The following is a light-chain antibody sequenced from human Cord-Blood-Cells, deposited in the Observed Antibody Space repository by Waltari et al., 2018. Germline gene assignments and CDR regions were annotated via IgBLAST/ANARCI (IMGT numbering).Light chain of an antibody. CDR1: SSNIGAGYD. CDR3: QSYDSSLSGWV. CDR2: GNS. Sequence: QSVLTQPPSVSGAPGQRVTISCTGSSSNIGAGYDVHWYQQLPGTAPNRLIYGNSNRPSGVPDRVSGSKSGTSASLAITGLQAEDEADYYCQSYDSSLSGWVFGGGTKLTVL. J-gene: IGLJ3*02. V-gene: IGLV1-40*01.